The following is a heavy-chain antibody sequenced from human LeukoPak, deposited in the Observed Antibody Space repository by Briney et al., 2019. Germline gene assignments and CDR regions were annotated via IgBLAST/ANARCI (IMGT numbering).Heavy chain of an antibody. Sequence: SETLSLTCTVSGGSISSGSHYGGWIRQPPGKGLEWIGSMFHSGSTYHNPSLKSRVTISLGPSKNQFSLKLSSVTAADTAVYYCAREYCSTTTSCYLGKPATESYFDCWGQGTLVTVSS. CDR2: MFHSGST. CDR1: GGSISSGSHY. V-gene: IGHV4-39*07. CDR3: AREYCSTTTSCYLGKPATESYFDC. D-gene: IGHD2-2*01. J-gene: IGHJ4*02.